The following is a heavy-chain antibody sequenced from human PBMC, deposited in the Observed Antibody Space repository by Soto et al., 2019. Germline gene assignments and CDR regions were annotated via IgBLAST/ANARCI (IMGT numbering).Heavy chain of an antibody. CDR1: GGSLSNYG. CDR2: IIPVFGTP. CDR3: ASGDATKIVVTTYYAMDV. D-gene: IGHD3-22*01. J-gene: IGHJ6*02. Sequence: QVQLVQSGAEVKKPGSSVKVSCKASGGSLSNYGISWVRQAPGQGLEWMGAIIPVFGTPNYAQKFQDRVTITADESTTTVYMEGRSLTSEDTAVYYCASGDATKIVVTTYYAMDVWGQGTTVTVSS. V-gene: IGHV1-69*12.